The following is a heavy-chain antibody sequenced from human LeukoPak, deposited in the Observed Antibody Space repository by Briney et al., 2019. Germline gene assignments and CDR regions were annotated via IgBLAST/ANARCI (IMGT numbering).Heavy chain of an antibody. V-gene: IGHV3-9*01. CDR1: GFTFDDYA. Sequence: PGRFLRLSCAASGFTFDDYAMHWVRQAPGKGLEWVSGISWNSGSIGYADSVKGRFTISRDNAKNSLYLQMNSLRAEDTAVYYCARDRGDYGDIPYGMDVWGQGTTVTVSS. CDR2: ISWNSGSI. J-gene: IGHJ6*02. D-gene: IGHD4-17*01. CDR3: ARDRGDYGDIPYGMDV.